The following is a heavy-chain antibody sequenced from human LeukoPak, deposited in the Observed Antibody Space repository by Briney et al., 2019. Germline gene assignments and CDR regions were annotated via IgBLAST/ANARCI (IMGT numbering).Heavy chain of an antibody. CDR1: GGSISSGSYY. CDR3: ARDRGRDGCNDNWFDP. D-gene: IGHD5-24*01. J-gene: IGHJ5*02. Sequence: SETLSLTCTVSGGSISSGSYYWSWIRHHPGKGLEWIGHIYYSGRTYYNPSLKSRVTISVDTSKNQFSLKLSSVTAADTAVYYCARDRGRDGCNDNWFDPWGQGTLVTVFS. V-gene: IGHV4-31*03. CDR2: IYYSGRT.